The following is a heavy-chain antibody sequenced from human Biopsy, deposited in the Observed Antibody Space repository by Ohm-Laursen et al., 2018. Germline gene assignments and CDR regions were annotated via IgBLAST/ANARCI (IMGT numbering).Heavy chain of an antibody. CDR2: MNPDSGNT. Sequence: SVKVSCKASGYSFISNGISWVRQAPGQGLEWMGWMNPDSGNTGYAQNFQGRVTMTRNTSISTAYMELSSLRSEDTAVYFCARADPPLFYYGSGSSNWFDPWGQGTLVTASS. CDR1: GYSFISNG. J-gene: IGHJ5*02. CDR3: ARADPPLFYYGSGSSNWFDP. V-gene: IGHV1-8*01. D-gene: IGHD3-10*01.